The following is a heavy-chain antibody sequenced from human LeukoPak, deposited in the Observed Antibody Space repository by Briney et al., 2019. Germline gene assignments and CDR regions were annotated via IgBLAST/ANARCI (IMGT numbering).Heavy chain of an antibody. CDR3: ARHVVVRGVMSYFDY. Sequence: PSETLSLTCTVSGGSFSSSDYYWGWIRQPPGKGLEWIGSIYYSGTTYYNPSLKSRVTISVDTSKNQFSLKLSSVTAADTAVYYCARHVVVRGVMSYFDYWGQGTLVTVSS. D-gene: IGHD3-10*01. V-gene: IGHV4-39*01. CDR2: IYYSGTT. J-gene: IGHJ4*02. CDR1: GGSFSSSDYY.